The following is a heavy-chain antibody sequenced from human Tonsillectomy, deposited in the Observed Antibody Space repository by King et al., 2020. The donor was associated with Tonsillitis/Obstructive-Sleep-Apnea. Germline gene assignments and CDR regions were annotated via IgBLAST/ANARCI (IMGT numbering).Heavy chain of an antibody. V-gene: IGHV3-30*18. CDR2: ISYDGSNK. CDR3: AKDLDSSPYYYGMDV. Sequence: QLVQSGGGVVQPGRSLRLSCAASGFTFSSYGMHWVRQAPGKGLEWVAVISYDGSNKNYADSVKGRVTISRDNSKNTLYLQMNSLRAEDTAVFYCAKDLDSSPYYYGMDVWGQETTVTVSS. J-gene: IGHJ6*02. CDR1: GFTFSSYG. D-gene: IGHD6-6*01.